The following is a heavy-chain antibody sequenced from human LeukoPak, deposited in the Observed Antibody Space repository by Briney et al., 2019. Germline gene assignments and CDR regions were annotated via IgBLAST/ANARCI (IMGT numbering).Heavy chain of an antibody. CDR1: GGSISSGSYY. V-gene: IGHV4-61*02. J-gene: IGHJ4*02. Sequence: SETLSLTCTVSGGSISSGSYYWSWIRQPAGKGLEWLGRIYTSGSTNYNPSLKRRVTISVDTSKNQFSLKLSSVTAADTAVYYCARAGYSSSWDEGFDYWGQGTLVAVSS. CDR3: ARAGYSSSWDEGFDY. D-gene: IGHD6-13*01. CDR2: IYTSGST.